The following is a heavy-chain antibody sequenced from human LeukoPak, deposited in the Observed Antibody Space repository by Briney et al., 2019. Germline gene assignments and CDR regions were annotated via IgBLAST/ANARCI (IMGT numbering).Heavy chain of an antibody. Sequence: SETLSLTCAVYGGSFSGYYWSWIRQPPGKGLEWIGYIYYSGSTNYNPSLKSRVTISVDTSKNQFSLKLSSVTAADTAVYYCARNRGYSYGYPFDYWGQGTLVTVSS. V-gene: IGHV4-59*08. CDR2: IYYSGST. D-gene: IGHD5-18*01. CDR1: GGSFSGYY. J-gene: IGHJ4*02. CDR3: ARNRGYSYGYPFDY.